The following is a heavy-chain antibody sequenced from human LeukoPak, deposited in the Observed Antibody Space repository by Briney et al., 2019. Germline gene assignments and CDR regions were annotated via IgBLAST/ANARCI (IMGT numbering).Heavy chain of an antibody. Sequence: PSETLSLTCTVSGGSISSGSYYWSWIRQPAGKGLEWIGYIYYSGSTNYNPSLKSRVTITVDTSKNQFSLKLSSVTAADTAVYYCARGEMATIEDAFDIWGQGTMVTVSS. CDR2: IYYSGST. CDR1: GGSISSGSYY. J-gene: IGHJ3*02. CDR3: ARGEMATIEDAFDI. V-gene: IGHV4-61*10. D-gene: IGHD5-24*01.